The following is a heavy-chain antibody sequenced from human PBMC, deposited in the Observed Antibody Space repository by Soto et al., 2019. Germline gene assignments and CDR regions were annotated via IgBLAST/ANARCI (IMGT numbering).Heavy chain of an antibody. CDR1: GFTFSNYG. D-gene: IGHD2-8*01. CDR2: IWYDGSNK. Sequence: GGSLRLSCAVSGFTFSNYGMHWVRQAPGKGLEWVTFIWYDGSNKYYVDSVKGRFTNSRDNSKNTLYLQMNSLRAEDTAIYYCARDSNNGYADSWGQGTLVTVSS. CDR3: ARDSNNGYADS. V-gene: IGHV3-33*08. J-gene: IGHJ5*01.